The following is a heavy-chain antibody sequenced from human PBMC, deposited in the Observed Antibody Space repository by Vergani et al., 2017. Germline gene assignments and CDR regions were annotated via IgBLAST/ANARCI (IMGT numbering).Heavy chain of an antibody. CDR3: ARHRVSVSFCPSSYFYGMDV. CDR2: IHHSGDT. D-gene: IGHD3-10*01. CDR1: DYSIMTNPY. Sequence: QVQLQESGPGLVKPSETLTLTCDVSDYSIMTNPYWGWFRQSPGKGLEWLGCIHHSGDTHYNSYLKSRVSISIVSSSKFSLSLTSVTAADTAIYYCARHRVSVSFCPSSYFYGMDVWGHGTTVTVSS. V-gene: IGHV4-38-2*01. J-gene: IGHJ6*02.